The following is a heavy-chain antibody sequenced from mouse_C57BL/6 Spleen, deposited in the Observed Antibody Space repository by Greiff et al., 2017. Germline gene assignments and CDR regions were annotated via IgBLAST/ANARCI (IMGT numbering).Heavy chain of an antibody. V-gene: IGHV1-42*01. CDR3: AREVYYYGSSRDY. CDR1: GYSFTGYY. CDR2: INPSTGGT. D-gene: IGHD1-1*01. J-gene: IGHJ2*01. Sequence: VQLQQSGPELVKPGASVKISCKASGYSFTGYYMNWVKQSPEKSLEWIGEINPSTGGTTYNQKFKAKATLTVDKSSSTAYMQVKSLTSEDSAVYYCAREVYYYGSSRDYWGQGTTLTVSS.